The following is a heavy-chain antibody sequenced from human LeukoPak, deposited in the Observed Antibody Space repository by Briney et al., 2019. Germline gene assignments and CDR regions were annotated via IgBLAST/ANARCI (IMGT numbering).Heavy chain of an antibody. J-gene: IGHJ4*02. CDR1: GGSISSGGYY. V-gene: IGHV4-31*03. Sequence: SETLSLTCTVSGGSISSGGYYWSWIRQHPGKGLEWIGYIYYSGSTYYNPSLKSRVTISVDTSKNQFSLKLSSVTAADTAVYYCASSGVTYDFWRMEYWGQGTLVTVSS. D-gene: IGHD3-3*01. CDR2: IYYSGST. CDR3: ASSGVTYDFWRMEY.